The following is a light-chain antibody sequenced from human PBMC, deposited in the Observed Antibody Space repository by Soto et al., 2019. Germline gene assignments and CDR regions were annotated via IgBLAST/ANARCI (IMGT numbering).Light chain of an antibody. CDR2: DAS. V-gene: IGKV3-11*01. CDR1: QSVSTY. J-gene: IGKJ2*01. CDR3: QQRSNWPGT. Sequence: EIVVTQSPATLSLSPGERATLSCRASQSVSTYVARFQHKLGQAPRLLIYDASYRAIGVPARFSGGGSGTDFTLTISSLEPEDFAVYYCQQRSNWPGTFGRGTKLDIK.